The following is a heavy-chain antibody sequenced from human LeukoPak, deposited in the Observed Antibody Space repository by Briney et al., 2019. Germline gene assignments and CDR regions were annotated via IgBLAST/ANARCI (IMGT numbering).Heavy chain of an antibody. D-gene: IGHD4-23*01. CDR1: GFTFSSFE. CDR3: ARDYGGSSPFDY. J-gene: IGHJ4*02. V-gene: IGHV3-48*03. Sequence: GGSLRLSCAASGFTFSSFEMHWVRQAPGKGLEWVSYISSGSTIYYADSVQGRFTISRDNAKNSLYLQMNSLRAEDTAVYYCARDYGGSSPFDYWGQGTLVTVSS. CDR2: ISSGSTI.